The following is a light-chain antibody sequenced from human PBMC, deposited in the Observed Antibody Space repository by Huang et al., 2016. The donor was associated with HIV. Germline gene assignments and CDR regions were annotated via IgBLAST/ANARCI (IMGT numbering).Light chain of an antibody. CDR3: QQYNNWPPWT. CDR2: DAS. J-gene: IGKJ1*01. Sequence: EVVMTQSPVTLSVSPGESATLSCRASQSVNNKLAWFQQKPGLAPRLLIHDASIRATGIPDRFSCSGSGTECTLTISSLQSEDFAVYYCQQYNNWPPWTFGQGTKVEIK. V-gene: IGKV3-15*01. CDR1: QSVNNK.